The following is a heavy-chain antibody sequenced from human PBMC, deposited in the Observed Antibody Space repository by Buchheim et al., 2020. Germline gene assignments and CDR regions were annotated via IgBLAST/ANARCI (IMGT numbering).Heavy chain of an antibody. CDR2: ISISSNYI. CDR3: ASNGWVTPGSVDY. V-gene: IGHV3-21*01. CDR1: GFTFSSYS. Sequence: EVQLVESGGGLVKPGGSLRLSCAASGFTFSSYSMNWVRQAPGKGLEWVSSISISSNYIYYADSVKGRFTISRDNAKNSLYLQMNSLRAEDTAVYYCASNGWVTPGSVDYWGQGTL. J-gene: IGHJ4*02. D-gene: IGHD4-23*01.